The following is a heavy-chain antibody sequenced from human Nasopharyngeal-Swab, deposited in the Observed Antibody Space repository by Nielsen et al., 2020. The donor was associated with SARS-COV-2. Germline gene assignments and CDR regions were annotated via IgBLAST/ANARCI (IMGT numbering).Heavy chain of an antibody. J-gene: IGHJ4*02. Sequence: SETLSLTCTVSGGSFNNFYASWVRQPPGKGLEWIGEFHPHGFPSYNPSLWSRVTISVDTSKNQLSLKFRSVTAADTAVYYCGRGLDHHKVGNVWGPGIRVTVSS. V-gene: IGHV4-34*01. CDR2: FHPHGFP. CDR3: GRGLDHHKVGNV. CDR1: GGSFNNFY. D-gene: IGHD1-1*01.